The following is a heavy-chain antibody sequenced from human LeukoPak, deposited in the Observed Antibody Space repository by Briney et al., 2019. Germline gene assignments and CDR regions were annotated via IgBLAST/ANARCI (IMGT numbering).Heavy chain of an antibody. Sequence: ASVKVSCKACGFTFTAYDLHWVRQAPGHGPEWMGRINTNSGDTNYGQKFQDRVTMTRDTSITTVYMELSRLTSDDTAVYYCARDRLSAAGRGGWGPGTLVTVSS. V-gene: IGHV1-2*06. CDR1: GFTFTAYD. CDR2: INTNSGDT. D-gene: IGHD6-13*01. CDR3: ARDRLSAAGRGG. J-gene: IGHJ4*02.